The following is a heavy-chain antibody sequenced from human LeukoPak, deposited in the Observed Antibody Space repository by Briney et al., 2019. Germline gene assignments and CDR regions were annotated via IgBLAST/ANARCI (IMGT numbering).Heavy chain of an antibody. CDR1: GYTFTFYG. D-gene: IGHD3-10*01. CDR2: ISTYNGNT. J-gene: IGHJ6*02. V-gene: IGHV1-18*01. CDR3: ARTGTYGSEAYYYGMDV. Sequence: GASVKDSCKASGYTFTFYGITWVRQAPGQGLEWMGWISTYNGNTNYAQKVQGRVTMTTDTSTSTAYMELTNLRSDDTAVYYCARTGTYGSEAYYYGMDVWGQGTTVTVSS.